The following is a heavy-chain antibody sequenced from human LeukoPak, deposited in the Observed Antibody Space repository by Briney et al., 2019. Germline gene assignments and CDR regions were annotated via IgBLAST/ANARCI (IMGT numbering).Heavy chain of an antibody. CDR2: ISSNGGST. CDR1: GFTFSSYA. V-gene: IGHV3-64D*06. CDR3: VKGYCSSTSCLIHY. Sequence: GGSLRLSCSASGFTFSSYAMHWVRQAPGKGLEHVSAISSNGGSTFYADSVKGRFTISRDNSKNTLYLQMSSLRAEDTAVYYCVKGYCSSTSCLIHYWGQGTLVTVSS. D-gene: IGHD2-2*01. J-gene: IGHJ4*02.